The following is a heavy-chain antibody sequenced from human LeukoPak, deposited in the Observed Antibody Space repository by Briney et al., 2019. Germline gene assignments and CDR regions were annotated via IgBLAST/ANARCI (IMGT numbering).Heavy chain of an antibody. J-gene: IGHJ5*02. CDR1: GFTFSSYA. CDR2: ISYDGSNK. D-gene: IGHD5-12*01. CDR3: ARDTGYILNWFDP. Sequence: PGGSLRLSCAASGFTFSSYAMHWVRQAPGKGLEWVAVISYDGSNKYYADSVKGRFTISRDNSKNTLYLQMNSLRAEGTAVYYCARDTGYILNWFDPWGQGTLVTVSS. V-gene: IGHV3-30*04.